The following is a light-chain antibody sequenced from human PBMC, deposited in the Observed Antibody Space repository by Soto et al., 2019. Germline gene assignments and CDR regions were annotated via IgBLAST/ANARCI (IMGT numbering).Light chain of an antibody. Sequence: QSVLTQPPSVSGAPGQRVTISCTGSSSNIGTGHDVHWYQQLPGTAPKLLIYGNTNRPSGVPDRVSGSKSGTSASLAITGLQAEDEADYYCQSYDSSLSGYVFGTGTKVTVL. CDR3: QSYDSSLSGYV. CDR1: SSNIGTGHD. J-gene: IGLJ1*01. CDR2: GNT. V-gene: IGLV1-40*01.